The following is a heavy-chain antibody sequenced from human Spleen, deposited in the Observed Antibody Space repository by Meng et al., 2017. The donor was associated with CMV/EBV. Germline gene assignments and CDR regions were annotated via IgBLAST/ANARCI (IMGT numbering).Heavy chain of an antibody. Sequence: GSLRLSCTVSGYPIRSDYYWGWIRQPPGKGLEWIGSIYHSGSTSYNPSLKSRVTISVDTSKNQFSLKLSSVTAADTAVYYCARDMVMVYAIRSLNERYGMDVWGQGTTVTVSS. V-gene: IGHV4-38-2*02. CDR3: ARDMVMVYAIRSLNERYGMDV. CDR1: GYPIRSDYY. J-gene: IGHJ6*02. D-gene: IGHD2-8*01. CDR2: IYHSGST.